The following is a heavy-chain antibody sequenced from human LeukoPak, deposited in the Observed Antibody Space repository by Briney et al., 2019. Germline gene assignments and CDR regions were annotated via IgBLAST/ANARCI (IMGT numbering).Heavy chain of an antibody. CDR2: IYTSGST. V-gene: IGHV4-61*02. CDR1: GGSTSSGSYY. Sequence: SETLSLTCTVSGGSTSSGSYYWSWIRQPAGKGLEWIGRIYTSGSTNYNPSLKSRVTISVDTSKNQFSLKLSSVTAADTAVYYCAREVVIQRNWFDPWGQGTLVTVSS. D-gene: IGHD3-22*01. CDR3: AREVVIQRNWFDP. J-gene: IGHJ5*02.